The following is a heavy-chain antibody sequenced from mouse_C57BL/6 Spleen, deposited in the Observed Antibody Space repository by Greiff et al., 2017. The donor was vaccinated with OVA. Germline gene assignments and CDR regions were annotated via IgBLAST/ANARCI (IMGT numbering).Heavy chain of an antibody. J-gene: IGHJ3*01. Sequence: EVQLQQSGPELVKPGASVKISCKASGYSFTGYYMNWVKQSPEKSLEWIGQINPSTGGTTYNQKFKAKATLTVDKSSSTAYMQLKSLTSEDSAVYYCARRGGLPSLAYWGQGTLVTVSA. D-gene: IGHD2-2*01. CDR1: GYSFTGYY. V-gene: IGHV1-42*01. CDR3: ARRGGLPSLAY. CDR2: INPSTGGT.